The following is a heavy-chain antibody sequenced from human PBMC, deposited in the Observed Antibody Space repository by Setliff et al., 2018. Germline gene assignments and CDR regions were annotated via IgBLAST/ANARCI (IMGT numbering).Heavy chain of an antibody. D-gene: IGHD3-22*01. CDR1: GXXFTTCG. CDR3: TRGNFYYFDRTGRGPNWFDP. V-gene: IGHV3-21*01. J-gene: IGHJ5*02. Sequence: GGXLRLSCAAXGXXFTTCGRHECRQAPXXGLEWVSSISHRNTYMYYADSVKGRFTISRDNATNSLYLQMTYLRAEDTAVYYCTRGNFYYFDRTGRGPNWFDPWGQGTLVTVSS. CDR2: ISHRNTYM.